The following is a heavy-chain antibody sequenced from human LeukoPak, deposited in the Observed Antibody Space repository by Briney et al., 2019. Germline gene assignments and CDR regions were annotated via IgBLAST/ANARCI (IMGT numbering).Heavy chain of an antibody. CDR2: IYYSEST. J-gene: IGHJ4*02. CDR3: AKEIRAAVRIGGY. CDR1: AGSINSSSYY. Sequence: SETLSLTCIVSAGSINSSSYYWGWIRQPPGKGLEWIGSIYYSESTYYNPSLKSRVTMSIDTSKNQFSLNLSSVTAADTAVYYCAKEIRAAVRIGGYWGQGTLVTVSS. V-gene: IGHV4-39*02. D-gene: IGHD2/OR15-2a*01.